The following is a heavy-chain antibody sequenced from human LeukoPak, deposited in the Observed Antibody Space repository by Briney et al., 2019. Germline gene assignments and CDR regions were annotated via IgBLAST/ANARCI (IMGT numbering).Heavy chain of an antibody. CDR3: AREGMAAAGCFDY. CDR2: ISSSSSYI. V-gene: IGHV3-21*01. CDR1: GFTFSSYS. Sequence: AGGSLRLSCAASGFTFSSYSMNWVRRAPGKGLEWVSSISSSSSYIYYADSVKGRFTISRDNAKNSLYLQMNSLRAEDTAVYYCAREGMAAAGCFDYWGQGTLVTVSS. D-gene: IGHD6-13*01. J-gene: IGHJ4*02.